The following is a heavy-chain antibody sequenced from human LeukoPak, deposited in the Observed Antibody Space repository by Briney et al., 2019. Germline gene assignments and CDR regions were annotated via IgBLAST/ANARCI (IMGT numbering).Heavy chain of an antibody. J-gene: IGHJ5*02. CDR3: ARGLTWFDP. V-gene: IGHV4-31*03. CDR2: IYYSGST. Sequence: SETVSLTCTVSGGSIRIGGYYWSWIRQHPGKGLEWIGYIYYSGSTYYNPSLKSRVIISVQQSKNQCSLKVTSVPAADTAVYYCARGLTWFDPWGQGTLVTVSS. CDR1: GGSIRIGGYY. D-gene: IGHD3/OR15-3a*01.